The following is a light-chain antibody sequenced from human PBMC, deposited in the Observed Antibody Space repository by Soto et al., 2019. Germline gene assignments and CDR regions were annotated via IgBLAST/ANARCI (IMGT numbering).Light chain of an antibody. CDR3: QQFSSYPLT. V-gene: IGKV3-20*01. Sequence: PGERVTLSCRASQSVSSSYLTWYQQKPGQAPRLLIYGASTRATSIPARFSGSGSGTDFTLTIGRLEPEDFAVYYCQQFSSYPLTFGGGTRLEIK. CDR2: GAS. J-gene: IGKJ5*01. CDR1: QSVSSSY.